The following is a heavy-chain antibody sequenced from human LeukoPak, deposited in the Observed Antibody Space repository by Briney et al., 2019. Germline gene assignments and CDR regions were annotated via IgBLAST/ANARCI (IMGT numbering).Heavy chain of an antibody. V-gene: IGHV4-4*02. CDR1: GGSITNTRW. Sequence: SETLSLTCAVSGGSITNTRWWSWVRQPPGKGLEWIGEMFPLGNSNYNPSLKSRVIISVDKSKNQFSLKMNSVTAADTAVYYCASLRREMTMTIGHPRYFDLWGRGTLVSVSS. CDR3: ASLRREMTMTIGHPRYFDL. CDR2: MFPLGNS. J-gene: IGHJ2*01. D-gene: IGHD4/OR15-4a*01.